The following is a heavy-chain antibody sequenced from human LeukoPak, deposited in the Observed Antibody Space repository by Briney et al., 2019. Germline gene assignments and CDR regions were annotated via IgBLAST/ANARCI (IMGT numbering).Heavy chain of an antibody. D-gene: IGHD6-19*01. J-gene: IGHJ3*02. CDR1: GFTFSSHA. V-gene: IGHV3-23*01. Sequence: GGSLRLSCGASGFTFSSHAMSWVRQAPGKGLEWVSFIRGSGASTYYADSVKGRFTISRDNSKNTLYLQMNSLRAEDTAVYYCAKDNEQWLPHDAFDIWGQGTMVTVSS. CDR2: IRGSGAST. CDR3: AKDNEQWLPHDAFDI.